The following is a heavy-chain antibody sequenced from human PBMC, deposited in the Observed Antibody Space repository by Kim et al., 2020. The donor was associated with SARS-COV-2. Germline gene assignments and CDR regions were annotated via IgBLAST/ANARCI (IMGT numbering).Heavy chain of an antibody. D-gene: IGHD4-17*01. V-gene: IGHV3-66*01. CDR3: AREGVTTTGYYGLDV. J-gene: IGHJ6*02. Sequence: DSVKGRLTISRDNSRNALYLQMNRLRAEDTAVYYCAREGVTTTGYYGLDVWGQGTTVTVSS.